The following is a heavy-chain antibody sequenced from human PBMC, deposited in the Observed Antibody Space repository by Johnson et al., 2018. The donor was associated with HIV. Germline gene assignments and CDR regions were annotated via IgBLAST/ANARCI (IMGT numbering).Heavy chain of an antibody. CDR1: GFTFADYA. V-gene: IGHV3-9*01. CDR3: AKGGDTTGYDSFDI. Sequence: VQLVASGGGLVQPVRSLILSCAAAGFTFADYAMHCGRQALGTGLLWVSGISWISGSLGYADFVQGRFTISRDNAKNSLYLQMNSLRTEDTALYYCAKGGDTTGYDSFDIWGQGTMVTVSS. J-gene: IGHJ3*02. D-gene: IGHD1-26*01. CDR2: ISWISGSL.